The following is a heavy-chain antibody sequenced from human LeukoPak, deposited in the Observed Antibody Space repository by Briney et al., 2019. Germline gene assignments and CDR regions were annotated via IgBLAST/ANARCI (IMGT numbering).Heavy chain of an antibody. Sequence: GESLKISCKTSGYSFTDYWIGWVRQMPGKGLEWMGIIYPGDSDTRYSPSFQGQVTISADKSISTAYLQWSSLKASDTAMYYCATTYYYDSSGYLRDAFDIWGQGTMVTVSS. J-gene: IGHJ3*02. CDR1: GYSFTDYW. V-gene: IGHV5-51*01. CDR3: ATTYYYDSSGYLRDAFDI. CDR2: IYPGDSDT. D-gene: IGHD3-22*01.